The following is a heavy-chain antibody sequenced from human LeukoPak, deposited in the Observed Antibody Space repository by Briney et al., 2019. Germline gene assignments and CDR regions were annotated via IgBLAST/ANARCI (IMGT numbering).Heavy chain of an antibody. CDR3: ARGLFAGSTSCYDY. CDR2: IIPIFGTA. Sequence: SVKVSFKASGGTFSSYAISWARQAPGQGLEWMERIIPIFGTANYAQKFQGRVTITTDESTSTAYMELSSLRSEDTAVYYCARGLFAGSTSCYDYWGQGTLVTVSS. J-gene: IGHJ4*02. CDR1: GGTFSSYA. D-gene: IGHD2-2*01. V-gene: IGHV1-69*05.